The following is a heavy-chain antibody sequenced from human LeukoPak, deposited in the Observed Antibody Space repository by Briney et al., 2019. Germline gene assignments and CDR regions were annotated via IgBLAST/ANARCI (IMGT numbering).Heavy chain of an antibody. V-gene: IGHV3-23*01. Sequence: GGSLRLSCAASGFTFSSYAMSWAGQAPGKGLEWASAISGSGGDTYYADSVKGRFTISRDNSKNTLYLQMSSLRAEDTAVYYCAKDLGSVVTPPSLDFWGQGTLVTVSS. J-gene: IGHJ4*02. CDR2: ISGSGGDT. CDR3: AKDLGSVVTPPSLDF. CDR1: GFTFSSYA. D-gene: IGHD4-23*01.